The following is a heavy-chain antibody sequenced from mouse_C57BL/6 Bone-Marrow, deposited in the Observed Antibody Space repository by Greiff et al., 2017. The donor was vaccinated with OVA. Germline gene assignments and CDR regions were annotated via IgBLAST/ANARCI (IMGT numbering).Heavy chain of an antibody. Sequence: EVQLVESGGGLVKPGGSLKLSCAASGFTFSSYAMSWVRQTPEKRLEWVATISDGGSYTYYPDNVKGRFTISRDNAKNNLYLQMSHLKSEDTAMYYCARGGSSGYVGYAMDYWGQGTSVTVSS. CDR1: GFTFSSYA. D-gene: IGHD3-2*02. J-gene: IGHJ4*01. CDR3: ARGGSSGYVGYAMDY. V-gene: IGHV5-4*01. CDR2: ISDGGSYT.